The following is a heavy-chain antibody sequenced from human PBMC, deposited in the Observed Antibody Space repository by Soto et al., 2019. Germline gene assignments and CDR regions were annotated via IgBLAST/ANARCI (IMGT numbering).Heavy chain of an antibody. CDR3: AKDGGATVTTSDAFDL. CDR2: ISDFGSST. V-gene: IGHV3-23*01. J-gene: IGHJ3*01. CDR1: GFTFTSYA. Sequence: GGSLRLSCATSGFTFTSYAMNWVRQAPGEGLEWVASISDFGSSTYYADSVKGRFTVSRDNSKNTLYLQMNSLRAEDTAVYYCAKDGGATVTTSDAFDLWGQGTVVTVS. D-gene: IGHD4-17*01.